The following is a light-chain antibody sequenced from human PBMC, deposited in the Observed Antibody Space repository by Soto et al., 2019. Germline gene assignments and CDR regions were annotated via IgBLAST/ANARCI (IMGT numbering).Light chain of an antibody. V-gene: IGLV2-18*01. Sequence: QSVLTQPPSVSGTPGQSVTISCSGTIDDVTAYYRVSWYQQTPGTAPKLMIYDVSNRPSGVPDRFSGSRSGNTASLTISGLQAEDEGDYYCSVYTRTSNYVFGTGTKLTVL. J-gene: IGLJ1*01. CDR1: IDDVTAYYR. CDR3: SVYTRTSNYV. CDR2: DVS.